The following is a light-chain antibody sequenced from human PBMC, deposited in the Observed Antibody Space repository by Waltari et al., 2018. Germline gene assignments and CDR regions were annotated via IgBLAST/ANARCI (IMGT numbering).Light chain of an antibody. CDR3: QTWGTGIQV. J-gene: IGLJ2*01. CDR2: FNNDGRH. Sequence: QLAVTQPPSASASLGASVKLTCTLDSGHSSYAIAWHQQQPEKGPRYLMKFNNDGRHIKGDGIPDRFSGSSSGAERYLTISSLQSEDEADYYCQTWGTGIQVFGGGTKLTVL. CDR1: SGHSSYA. V-gene: IGLV4-69*01.